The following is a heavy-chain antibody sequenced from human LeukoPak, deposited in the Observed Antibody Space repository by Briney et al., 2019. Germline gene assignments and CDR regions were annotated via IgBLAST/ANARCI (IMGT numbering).Heavy chain of an antibody. CDR2: IYYSGST. Sequence: PSETLSLTCTVSGGSISSYYWSWIRQPPGKGLEWIGYIYYSGSTNYNPSLKSRVTISVDTSKNQFSLKLSSVTAADTAVYYCARDQGDYGDYSFDYWGQGTPVTVSS. CDR1: GGSISSYY. V-gene: IGHV4-59*01. D-gene: IGHD4-17*01. J-gene: IGHJ4*02. CDR3: ARDQGDYGDYSFDY.